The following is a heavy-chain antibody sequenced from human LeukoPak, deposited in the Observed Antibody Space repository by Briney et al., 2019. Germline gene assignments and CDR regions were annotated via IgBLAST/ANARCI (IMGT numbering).Heavy chain of an antibody. CDR3: ARGIVVVPAAMKGQDWFDP. D-gene: IGHD2-2*01. Sequence: PSETLSLTCTVSGGSISSGSYYWSWLRQPAGQGLEWIGRIYTSGSTNSNPSIRSRVTISVDTTKIQFSLKLSSVTAADTAVYYCARGIVVVPAAMKGQDWFDPWGQGTLVTVSS. CDR1: GGSISSGSYY. CDR2: IYTSGST. V-gene: IGHV4-61*02. J-gene: IGHJ5*02.